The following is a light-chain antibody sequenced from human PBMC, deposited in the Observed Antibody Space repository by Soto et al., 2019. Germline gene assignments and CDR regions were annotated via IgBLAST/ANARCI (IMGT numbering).Light chain of an antibody. CDR1: ESIRTW. CDR3: QQYNNYPRT. Sequence: DIQMAQSPTTLSASIGDRVTITCRASESIRTWLAWYQHKPGKAPKFLIYDASTLESGVPSRFSGSGSGTEFTLTNSSVQPDDFATYYCQQYNNYPRTFGQGTKVEIK. CDR2: DAS. V-gene: IGKV1-5*01. J-gene: IGKJ1*01.